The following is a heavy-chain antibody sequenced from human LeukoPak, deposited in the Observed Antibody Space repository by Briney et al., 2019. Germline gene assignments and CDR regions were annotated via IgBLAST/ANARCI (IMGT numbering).Heavy chain of an antibody. Sequence: SETLSLTCTVSGGSISSYYWSWIRQPPGKGLEWIGYTYYSGSTNYNPSLKSRVTISVDTSKNQFSLKLSSVTAADTAVYYCAVVLRYFDWPDDYWGQGTLVTVSS. D-gene: IGHD3-9*01. CDR1: GGSISSYY. V-gene: IGHV4-59*08. J-gene: IGHJ4*02. CDR2: TYYSGST. CDR3: AVVLRYFDWPDDY.